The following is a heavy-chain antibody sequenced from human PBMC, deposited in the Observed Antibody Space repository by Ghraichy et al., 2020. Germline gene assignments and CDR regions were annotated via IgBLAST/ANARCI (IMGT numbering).Heavy chain of an antibody. CDR2: ISSNGKDT. Sequence: GESLNISCAVSGFTFSTYFMQWVRQAPGKGLEYVATISSNGKDTYYADSVKGRFTVSRDNSKNTLNLQMGSLRVEDMAVYYCARGRMSVGGLDYWGQGSLVTVSS. D-gene: IGHD2-15*01. V-gene: IGHV3-64*02. J-gene: IGHJ4*02. CDR1: GFTFSTYF. CDR3: ARGRMSVGGLDY.